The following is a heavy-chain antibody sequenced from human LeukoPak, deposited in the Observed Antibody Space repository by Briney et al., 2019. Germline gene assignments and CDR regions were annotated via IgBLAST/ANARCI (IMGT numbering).Heavy chain of an antibody. CDR2: MNPNSGNT. CDR1: GYTFTSYD. CDR3: ARVGAAAGNDAFDI. J-gene: IGHJ3*02. V-gene: IGHV1-8*03. D-gene: IGHD6-13*01. Sequence: ASVKVSCKASGYTFTSYDINWVRQATGQGLEWMGWMNPNSGNTGYAQKFQGRVTITGNTSISTAYMELSSLRSEDTAVYYCARVGAAAGNDAFDIWGQGTMVTVSS.